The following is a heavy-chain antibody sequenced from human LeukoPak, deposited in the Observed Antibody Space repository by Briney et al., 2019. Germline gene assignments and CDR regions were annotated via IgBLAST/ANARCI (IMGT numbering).Heavy chain of an antibody. D-gene: IGHD3-10*01. J-gene: IGHJ6*03. V-gene: IGHV1-46*01. CDR2: INPSGGST. CDR3: ARRGKLGFYYYNYMDV. Sequence: GASVKVSCKASGYTFTSYGISWVRQAPGQGLEWMGIINPSGGSTSYAQKFQGRVTMTRDMSTSTVYMELSSLRSEDTAIYYCARRGKLGFYYYNYMDVWGKGTTVTVSS. CDR1: GYTFTSYG.